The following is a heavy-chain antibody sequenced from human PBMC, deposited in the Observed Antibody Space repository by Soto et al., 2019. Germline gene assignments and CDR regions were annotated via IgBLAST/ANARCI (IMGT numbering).Heavy chain of an antibody. Sequence: SETLSLTCTVSGGSVSSGSYYWSWIRQPPGKGLEWIGYIYYSGSTNYNPSLKSRVTISVDTSKNQFSLKLSSVTAADTAVYYCARDHRTGYSSGWYGVSFDYWGQGTLVTVSS. CDR3: ARDHRTGYSSGWYGVSFDY. V-gene: IGHV4-61*01. CDR1: GGSVSSGSYY. D-gene: IGHD6-19*01. J-gene: IGHJ4*02. CDR2: IYYSGST.